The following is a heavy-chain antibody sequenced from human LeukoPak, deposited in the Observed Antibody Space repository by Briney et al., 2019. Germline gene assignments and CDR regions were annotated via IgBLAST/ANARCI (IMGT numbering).Heavy chain of an antibody. Sequence: GGSLRLSCAGSGFTFSSYSMNWVRQAPGKGLEWVSYISSSSTTIYYADSVKGRFTISRDNSKNTLYLQMNSLRAEDTAVYYCARAGSIRFDYWGQGTLVTVSS. CDR1: GFTFSSYS. CDR3: ARAGSIRFDY. V-gene: IGHV3-48*01. J-gene: IGHJ4*02. CDR2: ISSSSTTI. D-gene: IGHD1-26*01.